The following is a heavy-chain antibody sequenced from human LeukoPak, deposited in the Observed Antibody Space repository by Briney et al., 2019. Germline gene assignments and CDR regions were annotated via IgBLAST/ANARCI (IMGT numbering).Heavy chain of an antibody. CDR3: ARSEDPDNDDWPFDY. J-gene: IGHJ4*02. CDR1: GYTFTSYA. V-gene: IGHV1-3*01. D-gene: IGHD1-1*01. CDR2: INAGNGNT. Sequence: ASVKVSCKASGYTFTSYAMHWVRQAPGQRLEWMGWINAGNGNTKYSQKFQGRVTITRDTSASTAYMELSSLRSEDTAVYYCARSEDPDNDDWPFDYWGQGTLVTVSS.